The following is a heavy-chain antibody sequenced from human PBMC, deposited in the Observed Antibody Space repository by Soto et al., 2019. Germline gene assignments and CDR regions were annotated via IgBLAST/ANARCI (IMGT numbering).Heavy chain of an antibody. CDR2: FDPEDGET. CDR3: ATDADWNGGLDS. V-gene: IGHV1-24*01. D-gene: IGHD1-1*01. CDR1: GYTLTELS. Sequence: XSVKVSCKVSGYTLTELSMHWVRQAPGKGLEWMGGFDPEDGETIYAQKFQGRVTMTEDTSTDTAYMELSSLRSECTAVYYCATDADWNGGLDSGGQGTLVTVSS. J-gene: IGHJ5*01.